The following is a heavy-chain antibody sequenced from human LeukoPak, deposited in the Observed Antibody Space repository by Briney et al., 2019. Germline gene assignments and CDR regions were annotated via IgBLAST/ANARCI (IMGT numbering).Heavy chain of an antibody. D-gene: IGHD1-1*01. Sequence: PSETLSLTCTVSGDSISRDYWSWIRQPPGKGLERIGYIYYSGSTNYNPSLKSRVTISLDTSKNQFSLKLSSVTAADTAVYYCARDRRNSDAFDIWGQGTMVTVSS. J-gene: IGHJ3*02. V-gene: IGHV4-59*01. CDR1: GDSISRDY. CDR2: IYYSGST. CDR3: ARDRRNSDAFDI.